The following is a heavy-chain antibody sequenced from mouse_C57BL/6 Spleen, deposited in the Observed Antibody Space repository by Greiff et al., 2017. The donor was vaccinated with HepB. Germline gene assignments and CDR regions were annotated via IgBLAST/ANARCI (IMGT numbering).Heavy chain of an antibody. D-gene: IGHD1-1*01. CDR1: GFTFSDYG. CDR2: ISSGSSTI. V-gene: IGHV5-17*01. Sequence: VQLKESGGGLVKPGGSLKLSCAASGFTFSDYGMHWVRQAPEKGLEWVAYISSGSSTIYYADTVKGRFTISRDNAKNTLFLQMTSLRSEDTAMYYCARRREFITTFFDYWGQGTTLTVSS. J-gene: IGHJ2*01. CDR3: ARRREFITTFFDY.